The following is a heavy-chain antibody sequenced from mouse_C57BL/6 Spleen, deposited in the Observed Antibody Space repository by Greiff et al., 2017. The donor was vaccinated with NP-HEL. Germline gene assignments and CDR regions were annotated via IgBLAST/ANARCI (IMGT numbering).Heavy chain of an antibody. CDR1: GYTFTDYN. Sequence: EVQLQQSGPELVKPGASVKIPCKASGYTFTDYNMDWVKQSHGKSLEWIGDINPNNGGTIYNQKFKGKATLTVDKSSSTAYMELRSLTSEDTAVYYCARSQGQIYYDYDGYAMDYWGQRTSVTVSS. J-gene: IGHJ4*01. D-gene: IGHD2-4*01. CDR3: ARSQGQIYYDYDGYAMDY. CDR2: INPNNGGT. V-gene: IGHV1-18*01.